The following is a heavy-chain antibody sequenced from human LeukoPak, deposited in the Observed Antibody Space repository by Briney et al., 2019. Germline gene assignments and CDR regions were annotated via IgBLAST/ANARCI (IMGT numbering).Heavy chain of an antibody. CDR1: GFTFSSYG. Sequence: GGSLRLSCAASGFTFSSYGMHWVRQAPGKGLEWVAVILNDGSREKYADSVRGRFTISRDNSKNTLFLQMNSLRAEDTAVYYCARDDALGDNALDIWGQGTMVTVSS. CDR3: ARDDALGDNALDI. J-gene: IGHJ3*02. D-gene: IGHD3-16*01. CDR2: ILNDGSRE. V-gene: IGHV3-33*01.